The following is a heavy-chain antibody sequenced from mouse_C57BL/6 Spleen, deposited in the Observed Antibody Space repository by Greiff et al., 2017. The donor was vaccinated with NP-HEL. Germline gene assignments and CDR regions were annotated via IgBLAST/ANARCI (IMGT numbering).Heavy chain of an antibody. D-gene: IGHD1-1*01. J-gene: IGHJ3*01. CDR3: AGVGDIYYYGSSYPWFAY. CDR1: GYTFTSYW. Sequence: QVQLQQPGAELVKPGASVKMSCKASGYTFTSYWITWVKQRPGQGLEWIGDIYPGSGSTNYNEKFKSKATLTVDTSSSTAYMQLSSLTSEDSATYYCAGVGDIYYYGSSYPWFAYWGQGTLVTVSA. V-gene: IGHV1-55*01. CDR2: IYPGSGST.